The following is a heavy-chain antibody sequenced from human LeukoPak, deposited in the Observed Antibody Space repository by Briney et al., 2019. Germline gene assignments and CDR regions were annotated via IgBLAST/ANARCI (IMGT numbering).Heavy chain of an antibody. J-gene: IGHJ3*02. CDR2: ISGSGGST. Sequence: PGGSLRLSCAASGFAFSSYGMSWVRQAPGKGLGWVSIISGSGGSTYYVDSVKGRFTISRTNSKNTLYLQMNSLRADDTAVYYCAKLSYYDILTGRDAFDIWGQGTMVTVSS. CDR1: GFAFSSYG. V-gene: IGHV3-23*01. D-gene: IGHD3-9*01. CDR3: AKLSYYDILTGRDAFDI.